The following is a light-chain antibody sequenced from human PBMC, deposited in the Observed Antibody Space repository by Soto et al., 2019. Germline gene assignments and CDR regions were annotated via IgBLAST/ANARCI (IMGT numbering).Light chain of an antibody. CDR1: QSISSW. J-gene: IGKJ1*01. CDR3: QQYNSYSQT. V-gene: IGKV1-5*03. CDR2: KAS. Sequence: DLQMTQSPSTPSASVGDRVTITCRASQSISSWLAWYQHKPGKAPKLLIYKASSLESGVPSRFSGSGSGTEFTLTISSLQPDDFATYYCQQYNSYSQTFGQGTKVEIK.